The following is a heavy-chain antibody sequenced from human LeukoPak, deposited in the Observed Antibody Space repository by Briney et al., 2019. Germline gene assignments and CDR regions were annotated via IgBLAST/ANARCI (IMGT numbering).Heavy chain of an antibody. V-gene: IGHV1-8*01. J-gene: IGHJ4*02. D-gene: IGHD3-10*01. CDR3: ARGRAYYGSGSYYIGGYYFDY. CDR1: GYTFTSYD. Sequence: ASVKVSCKASGYTFTSYDINWVRQATGQGLEWMGWMNPNSGNTGYAQKFQGRVTMTRNTSISTAYMELSSLRSEDTAVYYCARGRAYYGSGSYYIGGYYFDYWGQGTLVTVSS. CDR2: MNPNSGNT.